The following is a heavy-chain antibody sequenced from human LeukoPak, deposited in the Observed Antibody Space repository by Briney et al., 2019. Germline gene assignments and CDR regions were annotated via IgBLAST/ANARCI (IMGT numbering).Heavy chain of an antibody. CDR1: GFTFSSYA. Sequence: GGSLRLSCAASGFTFSSYAMSWVRQAAGKGLEWVSAISGSGGSTYYADSVKGRFTISRDNSKNTLYLQMNSLKTEDTAVYYCTTRTPYDSSGYYDYWGQGTLVTVSS. D-gene: IGHD3-22*01. CDR2: ISGSGGST. J-gene: IGHJ4*02. CDR3: TTRTPYDSSGYYDY. V-gene: IGHV3-23*01.